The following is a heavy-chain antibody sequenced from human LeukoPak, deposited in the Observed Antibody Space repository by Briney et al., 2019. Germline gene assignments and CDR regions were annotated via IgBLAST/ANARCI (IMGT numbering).Heavy chain of an antibody. CDR3: AKDLYGDYGLDY. Sequence: GRSLRLSCAASGFTFSSYGMHWVRQAPGKGLEWVAVISYDGSNKYYADSAKGRFTISRDNSKNTLYLQMNSLRAEDTAVYYCAKDLYGDYGLDYWGQGTLVTVSS. CDR1: GFTFSSYG. V-gene: IGHV3-30*18. J-gene: IGHJ4*02. D-gene: IGHD4-17*01. CDR2: ISYDGSNK.